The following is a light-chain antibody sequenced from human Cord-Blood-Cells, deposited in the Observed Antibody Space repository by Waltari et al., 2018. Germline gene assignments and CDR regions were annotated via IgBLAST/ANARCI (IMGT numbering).Light chain of an antibody. V-gene: IGKV3-15*01. CDR1: QSVSSN. CDR2: GAS. J-gene: IGKJ4*01. Sequence: EIVMTQSPATLSVSPGDRSTLSCRASQSVSSNLAWYQQKPGQAPRLLIYGASTRATGIPARFSGSGSGTEFTLTISSLQSEDFAVYYCQQYNNWPRVTFGGGTKVEIK. CDR3: QQYNNWPRVT.